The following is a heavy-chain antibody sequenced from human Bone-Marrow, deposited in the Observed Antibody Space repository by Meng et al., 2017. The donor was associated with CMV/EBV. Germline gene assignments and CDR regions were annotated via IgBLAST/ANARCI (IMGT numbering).Heavy chain of an antibody. V-gene: IGHV3-74*01. J-gene: IGHJ5*02. CDR3: AREITISGFDP. D-gene: IGHD3-3*01. CDR1: GFTFSTHW. CDR2: INGDGSGT. Sequence: GESLKISCAASGFTFSTHWMHWVRQAPGKGLVWVSWINGDGSGTRYADSVKGRFTISRDNAKNTLYLQMNSLRAEDTAVYYCAREITISGFDPWGQGTLATFSS.